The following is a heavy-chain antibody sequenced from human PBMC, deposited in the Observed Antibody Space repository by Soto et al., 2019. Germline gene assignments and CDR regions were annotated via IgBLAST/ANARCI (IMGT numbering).Heavy chain of an antibody. CDR2: INHSGSP. D-gene: IGHD3-10*01. V-gene: IGHV4-34*01. Sequence: QVQLQQWGAGLLKPSETLSLTCAVYGGSFSGYYWSWIRQPPGKGLEWIGEINHSGSPNYNPSLKSRVTILVDTSKNQFSLKLSSVTAADTAVYYCARAGDYYGSGSYYKVGYYYYYMDVWGKGTTVTVSS. J-gene: IGHJ6*03. CDR3: ARAGDYYGSGSYYKVGYYYYYMDV. CDR1: GGSFSGYY.